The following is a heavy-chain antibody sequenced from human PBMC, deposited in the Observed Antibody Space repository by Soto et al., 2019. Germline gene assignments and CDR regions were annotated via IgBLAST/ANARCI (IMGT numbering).Heavy chain of an antibody. V-gene: IGHV1-69*01. J-gene: IGHJ1*01. Sequence: QVPLVQSGAEVKKPGSSVKVSCKASGGTFSSYAISWVRQAPGQGLEWMGGIIPIFGTANYAQKFQGRVTITADESTSTAYMELSSLRSEDTAVYYCARLADAMADAEYFQHWGQGTLVTVSS. D-gene: IGHD6-19*01. CDR2: IIPIFGTA. CDR3: ARLADAMADAEYFQH. CDR1: GGTFSSYA.